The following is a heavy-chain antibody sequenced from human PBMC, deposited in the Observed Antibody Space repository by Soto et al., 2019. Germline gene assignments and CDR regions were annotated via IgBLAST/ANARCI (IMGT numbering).Heavy chain of an antibody. D-gene: IGHD2-2*01. V-gene: IGHV1-69*08. Sequence: QVQLVQSGAEVKKPGSSVTVSCTASGGTFSRYSITWVRQAPGHGLEGIGRIIPIFGIASYAQKFQGRVTITADESTSTAYMELSSLRSDDTAVYYCAREDRDRETGLVPAAIDGMDVWGQGTTVTVSS. CDR2: IIPIFGIA. J-gene: IGHJ6*02. CDR1: GGTFSRYS. CDR3: AREDRDRETGLVPAAIDGMDV.